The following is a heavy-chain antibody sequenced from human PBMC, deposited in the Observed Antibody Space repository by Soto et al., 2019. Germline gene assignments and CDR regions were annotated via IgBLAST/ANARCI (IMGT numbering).Heavy chain of an antibody. D-gene: IGHD3-3*01. J-gene: IGHJ6*02. V-gene: IGHV3-23*01. CDR2: ISGSGGST. CDR1: GFTFSSYA. Sequence: GESLRLSCAASGFTFSSYAMSWVRQAPGKGPEWVSAISGSGGSTYYADSVKGRFTISRDNSKNTLYLQMNSLRAEDTAVYYCAKDTGPGYDFWSGYRMDVWGQGTPVNVSS. CDR3: AKDTGPGYDFWSGYRMDV.